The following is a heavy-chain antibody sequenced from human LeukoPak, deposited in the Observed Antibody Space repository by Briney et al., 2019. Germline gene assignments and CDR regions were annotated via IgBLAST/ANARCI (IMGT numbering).Heavy chain of an antibody. CDR2: IYTSGST. V-gene: IGHV4-61*02. CDR3: ASLYSGSSNYFDY. CDR1: GGSISSGSYY. D-gene: IGHD1-26*01. J-gene: IGHJ4*02. Sequence: PSETLSLTCTVSGGSISSGSYYWSWIRQPAGKGLERIGRIYTSGSTNYIPSLKSRVTISVDTSKNQFSLKLSSVAAADTAVYYCASLYSGSSNYFDYWGQGTLVTVSS.